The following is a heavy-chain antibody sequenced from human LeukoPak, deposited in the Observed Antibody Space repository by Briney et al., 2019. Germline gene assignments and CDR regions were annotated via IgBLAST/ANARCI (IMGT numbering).Heavy chain of an antibody. V-gene: IGHV6-1*01. Sequence: SQTLSLTCAISVDSVSSKSAVWNWIRQSPSRGLEWLGRTYYRSKWNNDYAVSVRGRIIINPDTSKNQFSLLLNSVTPEDTAVYYCARYSGLGVTDYWGQGTLVTVSS. J-gene: IGHJ4*02. CDR3: ARYSGLGVTDY. D-gene: IGHD2-21*01. CDR1: VDSVSSKSAV. CDR2: TYYRSKWNN.